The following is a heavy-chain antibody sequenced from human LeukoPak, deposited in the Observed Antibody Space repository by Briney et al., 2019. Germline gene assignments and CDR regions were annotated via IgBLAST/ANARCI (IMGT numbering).Heavy chain of an antibody. J-gene: IGHJ5*02. Sequence: PSETLSLTCTVSGGSISSHYWSWIRQPPGKGLEWIGYIYYSGSSKCNPSLKSRVTISVDTSKNQFSLKLSSVTAADTAVYYCARLYDSSGYTNWLDPWGQGTLVTVSS. V-gene: IGHV4-59*11. CDR1: GGSISSHY. D-gene: IGHD3-22*01. CDR2: IYYSGSS. CDR3: ARLYDSSGYTNWLDP.